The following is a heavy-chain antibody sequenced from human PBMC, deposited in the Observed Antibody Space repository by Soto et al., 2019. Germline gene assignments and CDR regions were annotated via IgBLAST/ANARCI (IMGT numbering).Heavy chain of an antibody. D-gene: IGHD3-22*01. CDR1: GYPFTSRY. CDR3: VLSSGYYFHLDY. V-gene: IGHV1-46*01. Sequence: QVQLVQSGAEVKKPGASVKLSCKASGYPFTSRYLHWVRQAPGQGLEWMGIIIPDVGITNYARKFEGRVTMTRDTSTSTFYMELRSLRSEDTAVYYCVLSSGYYFHLDYCGQGTLVTVSS. CDR2: IIPDVGIT. J-gene: IGHJ4*02.